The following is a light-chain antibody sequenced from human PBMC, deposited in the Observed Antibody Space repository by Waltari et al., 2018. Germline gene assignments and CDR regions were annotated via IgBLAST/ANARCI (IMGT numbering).Light chain of an antibody. CDR1: SGSIPSTSY. Sequence: QTVVTPEPSLPVSPGGTFTTTCSLSSGSIPSTSYASWYQQAPGQAPRTLVYKANSRSSGGPDRFSGSILGNKAALTITGAQADDESDYYCLLYMGSGIWVFGGGTKLTVL. V-gene: IGLV8-61*01. CDR3: LLYMGSGIWV. CDR2: KAN. J-gene: IGLJ3*02.